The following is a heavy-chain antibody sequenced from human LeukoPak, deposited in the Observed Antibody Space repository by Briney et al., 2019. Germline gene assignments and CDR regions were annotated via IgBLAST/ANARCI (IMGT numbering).Heavy chain of an antibody. J-gene: IGHJ3*02. CDR2: IKEDGSQK. CDR1: GFTFSSYW. CDR3: ARDAFDI. V-gene: IGHV3-7*04. Sequence: PGRSLRLSCAASGFTFSSYWMSWVRQAPGNGLEWVANIKEDGSQKFYVDSVKGRFTISRDNAKNSPYLQMNSLRAEDTAVYYCARDAFDIWGQGTMVTVSS.